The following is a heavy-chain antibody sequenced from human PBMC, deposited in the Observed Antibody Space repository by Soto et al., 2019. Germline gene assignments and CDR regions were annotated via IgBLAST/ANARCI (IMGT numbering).Heavy chain of an antibody. CDR2: ISGGGDAA. D-gene: IGHD7-27*01. V-gene: IGHV3-23*01. J-gene: IGHJ2*01. CDR3: ARKILGSTTRPNYWYFDL. Sequence: EVQVLESGGGLVQPGGSLRLSCAGSGFTFINYAMNWVRQAPGKGLEWVSSISGGGDAAFFPDSVRGRFTISRDNSKDTLALQMNSLAVDDTAVYYCARKILGSTTRPNYWYFDLWCRGTLVTVSS. CDR1: GFTFINYA.